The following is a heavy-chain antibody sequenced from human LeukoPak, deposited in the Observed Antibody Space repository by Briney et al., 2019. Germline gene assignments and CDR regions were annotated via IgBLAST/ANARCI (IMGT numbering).Heavy chain of an antibody. CDR1: GGSISSGGYY. Sequence: SETLSLTCTVSGGSISSGGYYWSWIRQHPGKGLEWIGYIYYSGSTYYNPSLKNRVTISVDTSKNQFSLKLSSVTAADTAVYYCARTSLSVRGVFDYWGQGTLVTVSS. V-gene: IGHV4-31*03. CDR2: IYYSGST. CDR3: ARTSLSVRGVFDY. J-gene: IGHJ4*02. D-gene: IGHD3-10*01.